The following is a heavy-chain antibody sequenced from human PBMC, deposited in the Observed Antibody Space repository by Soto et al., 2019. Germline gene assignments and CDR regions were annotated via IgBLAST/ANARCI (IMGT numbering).Heavy chain of an antibody. V-gene: IGHV3-53*02. CDR2: VYSGGAT. J-gene: IGHJ4*02. D-gene: IGHD3-10*01. CDR1: GFSVSRNY. CDR3: ARVPGRL. Sequence: QLVETGGGLIQPGTSLTLSCAASGFSVSRNYMTWVRQAPGKGLEWVSFVYSGGATFYADSVKGRFILSRDDSQNTMYLQMNNLRAEDTAVYYCARVPGRLWGRGTLSPSPQ.